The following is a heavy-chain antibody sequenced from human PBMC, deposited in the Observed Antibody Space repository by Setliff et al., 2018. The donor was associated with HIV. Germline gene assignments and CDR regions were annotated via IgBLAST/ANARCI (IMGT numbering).Heavy chain of an antibody. J-gene: IGHJ5*02. Sequence: SETLSLTCAVSGGSISGSYYWAWIRQPPGKGLEWIGSTYFRGGTYNNPSLKSRVTISVDTSKNQFSLKLRSVTAADTAVYFCVRNHEWALGTWGQGLLVTVSS. CDR2: TYFRGGT. CDR1: GGSISGSYY. CDR3: VRNHEWALGT. D-gene: IGHD1-26*01. V-gene: IGHV4-39*07.